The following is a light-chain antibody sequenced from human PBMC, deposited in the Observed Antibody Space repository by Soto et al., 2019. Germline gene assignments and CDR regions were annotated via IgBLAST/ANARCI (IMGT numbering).Light chain of an antibody. CDR3: SSFTNSILV. CDR1: TCDVGSHNF. V-gene: IGLV2-14*01. J-gene: IGLJ3*02. Sequence: QSALTQPASVSGSPGQSITISCTGTTCDVGSHNFVSWYQQLPGKAPKLLIYEVTNRPSGTSNRFSGSKSGNTASLTISGLQAEDEADYYCSSFTNSILVFGGGTKLTVL. CDR2: EVT.